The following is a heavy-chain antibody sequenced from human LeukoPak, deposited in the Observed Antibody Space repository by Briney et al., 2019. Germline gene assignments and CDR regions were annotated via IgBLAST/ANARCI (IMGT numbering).Heavy chain of an antibody. J-gene: IGHJ4*02. CDR2: IWYDGSRR. CDR3: ARDPASSFDY. CDR1: GFTFSSHG. Sequence: GGSLRLSCAASGFTFSSHGMHWVRQAPGKGLEWVAVIWYDGSRRYYADSVKGRFTISRDDSKNTPYLQMNSLRDEDTAIYYCARDPASSFDYWGQGTLVTVSS. D-gene: IGHD2-15*01. V-gene: IGHV3-33*01.